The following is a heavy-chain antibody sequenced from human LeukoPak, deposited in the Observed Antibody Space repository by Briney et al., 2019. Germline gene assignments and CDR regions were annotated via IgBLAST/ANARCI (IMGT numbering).Heavy chain of an antibody. Sequence: PGGSLRLSCAASGFTFSSYTMIWVRQAPGKGLEWVSAIGTAGDTYYPGSVKGRFTISRENAKNSLYLQMNSLRAGDTAVYYCARAYYYYGMDVWGQGTTVTVSS. J-gene: IGHJ6*02. V-gene: IGHV3-13*01. CDR3: ARAYYYYGMDV. CDR1: GFTFSSYT. CDR2: IGTAGDT.